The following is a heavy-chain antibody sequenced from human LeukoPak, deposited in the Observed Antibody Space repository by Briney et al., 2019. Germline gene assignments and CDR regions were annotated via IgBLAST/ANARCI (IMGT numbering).Heavy chain of an antibody. CDR3: AMGNEYMDV. V-gene: IGHV3-20*04. CDR1: GFNFDDYG. CDR2: INWNGGST. D-gene: IGHD1-1*01. J-gene: IGHJ6*03. Sequence: GGSLRLSCAASGFNFDDYGMTWVRQAPGKGLEWVSGINWNGGSTGHTDSVKGRFTISRDNAKNSLYLQMNSLRAEDTALYYCAMGNEYMDVWGKGATVTVAS.